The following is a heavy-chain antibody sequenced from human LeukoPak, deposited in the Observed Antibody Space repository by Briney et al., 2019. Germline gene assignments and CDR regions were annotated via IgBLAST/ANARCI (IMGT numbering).Heavy chain of an antibody. CDR2: ISSSGSTI. Sequence: GGSLRLSCAASRFTFSDYSMNWVRQAPGKGLEWVSYISSSGSTIYYADSVKGRFTISRDNAKNSLYLQMNSLRAEDTAVYYCAELGITMIGGVWGKGTTVTISS. CDR1: RFTFSDYS. V-gene: IGHV3-48*04. D-gene: IGHD3-10*02. CDR3: AELGITMIGGV. J-gene: IGHJ6*04.